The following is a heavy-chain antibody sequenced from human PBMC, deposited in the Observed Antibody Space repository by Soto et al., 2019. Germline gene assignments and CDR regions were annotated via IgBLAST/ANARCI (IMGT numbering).Heavy chain of an antibody. D-gene: IGHD1-26*01. CDR3: AKTPGIVGATSSFDF. CDR1: GFTFSSYA. J-gene: IGHJ4*02. V-gene: IGHV3-23*01. CDR2: IRASGSST. Sequence: EVQLLESGGGLVQPGGSLRLSCAASGFTFSSYAMSWVRRAPGKGLEWVSVIRASGSSTYYADSVKGRFTISRDNSKNPLYLQMNSLRAEDTAVYYCAKTPGIVGATSSFDFWGQGTLVTVSS.